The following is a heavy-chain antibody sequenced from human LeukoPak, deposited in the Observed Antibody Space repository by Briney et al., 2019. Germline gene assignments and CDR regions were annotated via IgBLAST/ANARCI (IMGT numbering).Heavy chain of an antibody. Sequence: SETLSLTCAVSGGSISSGGYSWSWIRQPPGKGLEWIGYIYHSGSTYYNPSLKSRVTISVERSKNQFSLKLSSVTAADTAVYYCARVAHLYCSSTSCYYAFDIWGQGTMVTVSS. D-gene: IGHD2-2*01. CDR1: GGSISSGGYS. CDR3: ARVAHLYCSSTSCYYAFDI. V-gene: IGHV4-30-2*01. CDR2: IYHSGST. J-gene: IGHJ3*02.